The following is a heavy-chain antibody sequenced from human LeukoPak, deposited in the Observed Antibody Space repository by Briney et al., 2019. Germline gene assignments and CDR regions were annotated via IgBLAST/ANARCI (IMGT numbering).Heavy chain of an antibody. Sequence: GGSLRLSCAASGFSFSMYSMSWIRQAPGKGLEWVSVISDNGAVTFYGDSVKGRFTISRDNSKNTLYLQMNSLRAEDTAVYYCARVEADPLYYYYYYMDVWGKGTTVTISS. CDR2: ISDNGAVT. CDR1: GFSFSMYS. CDR3: ARVEADPLYYYYYYMDV. D-gene: IGHD6-19*01. V-gene: IGHV3-23*01. J-gene: IGHJ6*03.